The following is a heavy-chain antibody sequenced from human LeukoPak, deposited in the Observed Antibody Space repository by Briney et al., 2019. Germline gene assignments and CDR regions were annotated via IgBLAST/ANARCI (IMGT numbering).Heavy chain of an antibody. Sequence: ASVKVSCKASGYTFTSYAMHWVRQAPGQRLEWMGWINAGNGNTKYSQKFQGRVTITRDTSASTAYMELSSLRSEDTAVYYCARDLIDNIVGYSYFDYWGQGTLVTVSS. CDR2: INAGNGNT. V-gene: IGHV1-3*01. J-gene: IGHJ4*02. D-gene: IGHD1-26*01. CDR3: ARDLIDNIVGYSYFDY. CDR1: GYTFTSYA.